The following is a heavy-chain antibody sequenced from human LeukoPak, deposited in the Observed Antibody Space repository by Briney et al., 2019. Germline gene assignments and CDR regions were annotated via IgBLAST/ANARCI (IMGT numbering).Heavy chain of an antibody. V-gene: IGHV5-51*01. Sequence: GESLKISCKGSGYSFTSYWIGWVRQMPGKGLEWMGIIYPGDSDTRYSPSFQGQVTISADQSINTAYLQWSSLKASDTAMYYCARLKNWPAYRNWFDPWGQGTLVTVSS. J-gene: IGHJ5*02. D-gene: IGHD2-2*01. CDR3: ARLKNWPAYRNWFDP. CDR1: GYSFTSYW. CDR2: IYPGDSDT.